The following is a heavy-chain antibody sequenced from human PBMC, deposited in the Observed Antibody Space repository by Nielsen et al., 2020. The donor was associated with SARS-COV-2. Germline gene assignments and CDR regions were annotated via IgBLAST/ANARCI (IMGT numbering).Heavy chain of an antibody. D-gene: IGHD6-13*01. CDR2: ISYDGSNK. Sequence: GGSLRLSCAASGFTFSSYGMHWVRQAPGKGLEWVAVISYDGSNKYYADSVKGRFTISRDNSKNTLYLQMNSLRAGDTAVYYCARTVSSSWYYYYGMDVWGQGTTVTVSS. J-gene: IGHJ6*02. CDR3: ARTVSSSWYYYYGMDV. V-gene: IGHV3-30*03. CDR1: GFTFSSYG.